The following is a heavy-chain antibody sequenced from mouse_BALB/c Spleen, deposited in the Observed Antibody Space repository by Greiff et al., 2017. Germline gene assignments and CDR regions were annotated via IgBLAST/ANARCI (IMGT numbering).Heavy chain of an antibody. V-gene: IGHV1-14*01. J-gene: IGHJ4*01. Sequence: EVQLQQSGPELVKPGASVKMSCKASGYTFTSYVMHWVKQKPGQGLEWIGYINPYNDGTKYNEKFKGKATLTSDKSSSTAYMELSSLTSEDSAVYYCAIYYDYEYYYAMDYWGQGTSVTVSS. D-gene: IGHD2-4*01. CDR2: INPYNDGT. CDR1: GYTFTSYV. CDR3: AIYYDYEYYYAMDY.